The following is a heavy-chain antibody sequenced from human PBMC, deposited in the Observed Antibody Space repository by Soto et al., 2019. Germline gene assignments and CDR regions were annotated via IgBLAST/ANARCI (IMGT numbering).Heavy chain of an antibody. Sequence: QVHLVQSGAEVKKPGASVKVSCKASGYTFTSYGITWVRQAPGQGLEWMRWISANKGNTDYAQKLQGRVIVTRDTSTSTAYMELRSLRSDDTAVYYCARGRYGDYWGQGALVTVSS. J-gene: IGHJ4*02. CDR1: GYTFTSYG. V-gene: IGHV1-18*01. D-gene: IGHD1-1*01. CDR3: ARGRYGDY. CDR2: ISANKGNT.